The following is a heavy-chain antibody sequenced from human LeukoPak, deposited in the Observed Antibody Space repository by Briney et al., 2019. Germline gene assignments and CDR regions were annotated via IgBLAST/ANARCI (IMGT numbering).Heavy chain of an antibody. CDR1: GFTVSDYY. D-gene: IGHD2-2*01. Sequence: GGSLRLSCVASGFTVSDYYVNWLRQAPGKGLEWVSYMSGSGSTIYYADSVKGRFTISRDNATNSLYLQMNSLRAEDTAVYYCARGIVVVPAADAYYYYGMDVWGQGTTVTVSS. J-gene: IGHJ6*02. CDR3: ARGIVVVPAADAYYYYGMDV. CDR2: MSGSGSTI. V-gene: IGHV3-11*04.